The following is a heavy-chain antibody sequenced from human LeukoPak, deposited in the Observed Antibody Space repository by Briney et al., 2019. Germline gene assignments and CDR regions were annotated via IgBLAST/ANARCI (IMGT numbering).Heavy chain of an antibody. CDR3: ARQYYDVLTGFYIHSDY. Sequence: GESLKISCKGSGYNFNNYWIGWVRQLPGKGLEWMGIIWPGDSDTKYSPSFQGQVTISVDKSISTTYLQWSSLKASDTAIYYCARQYYDVLTGFYIHSDYWGQGTLVTVSS. V-gene: IGHV5-51*01. D-gene: IGHD3-9*01. J-gene: IGHJ4*02. CDR2: IWPGDSDT. CDR1: GYNFNNYW.